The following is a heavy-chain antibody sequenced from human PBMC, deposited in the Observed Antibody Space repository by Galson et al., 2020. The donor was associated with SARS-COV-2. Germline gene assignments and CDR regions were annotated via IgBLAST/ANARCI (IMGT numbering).Heavy chain of an antibody. CDR1: GFTFSSYW. CDR3: ASLSVAIVVITGADVFDI. CDR2: INSDGSST. V-gene: IGHV3-74*01. D-gene: IGHD3-22*01. Sequence: GESLKISCAASGFTFSSYWMHWVRQAPGKGLVWVSRINSDGSSTSYADSVKGRFTISRDNAKNTLYLQMNSLRAEDTAVYYCASLSVAIVVITGADVFDIWGQGTMVTVSS. J-gene: IGHJ3*02.